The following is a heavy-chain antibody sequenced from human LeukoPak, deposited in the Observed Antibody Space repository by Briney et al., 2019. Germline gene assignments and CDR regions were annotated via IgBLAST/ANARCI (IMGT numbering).Heavy chain of an antibody. CDR1: GFTFTNAW. D-gene: IGHD3-10*01. V-gene: IGHV3-15*01. J-gene: IGHJ4*02. Sequence: GGSLRLSCVASGFTFTNAWMSWVRQAPGKGLEWVGRIKSKGDAETTDYAAPVKGRFFLSRDDSENTLYLQMYSLQTEDTAGYYCTTDLGLTMIRGVLVSWGQGTLVTVSS. CDR2: IKSKGDAETT. CDR3: TTDLGLTMIRGVLVS.